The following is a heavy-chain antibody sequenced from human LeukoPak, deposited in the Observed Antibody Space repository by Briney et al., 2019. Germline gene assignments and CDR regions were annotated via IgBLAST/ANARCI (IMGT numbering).Heavy chain of an antibody. CDR1: GGSISSYY. Sequence: SETLSLTCTVSGGSISSYYWSWIRQPPGKGLEWIGYIYYSGSTNYNPSLKSRVTISVDTSKKQFSLKLSSVTAADTAVYYCARGYCSGGSCYSYYYYSYMDVWGKGTTVTVSS. J-gene: IGHJ6*03. CDR3: ARGYCSGGSCYSYYYYSYMDV. V-gene: IGHV4-59*12. D-gene: IGHD2-15*01. CDR2: IYYSGST.